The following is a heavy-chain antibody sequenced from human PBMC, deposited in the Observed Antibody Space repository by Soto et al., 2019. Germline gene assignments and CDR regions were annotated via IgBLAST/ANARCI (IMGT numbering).Heavy chain of an antibody. CDR1: GGPISSNIYF. Sequence: SETLSLTCTVSGGPISSNIYFWVWIRHPPGKGLEWIASISSSGSTYYNPSLKSRVTISVDTSKNQFSLKLTSVTAADTAVYYCARPEGGAFDIWGQGTLVTVSS. CDR2: ISSSGST. CDR3: ARPEGGAFDI. J-gene: IGHJ3*02. V-gene: IGHV4-39*01.